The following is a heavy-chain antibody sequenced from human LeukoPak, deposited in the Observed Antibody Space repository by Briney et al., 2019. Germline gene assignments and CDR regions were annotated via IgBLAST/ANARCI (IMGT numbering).Heavy chain of an antibody. V-gene: IGHV3-23*01. CDR2: ISGSGGST. CDR3: AYDYVWGGYPEYYFDY. Sequence: GGSLRLSCAASGFTFSSYAMSWVRQAPGKGLEWVSAISGSGGSTYYADSVKGRFTISRDNSKNTLYLQMNSLRAEDTAVYYCAYDYVWGGYPEYYFDYWGQGTLVTVSS. D-gene: IGHD3-16*02. J-gene: IGHJ4*02. CDR1: GFTFSSYA.